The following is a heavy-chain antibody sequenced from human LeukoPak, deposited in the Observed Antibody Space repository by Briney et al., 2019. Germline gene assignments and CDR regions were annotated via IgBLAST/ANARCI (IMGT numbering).Heavy chain of an antibody. CDR2: IYHSGST. CDR1: GGSISSGGYS. V-gene: IGHV4-30-2*01. J-gene: IGHJ4*02. D-gene: IGHD5-18*01. Sequence: SETLSLTCAVSGGSISSGGYSWSWIRQPPGKGLEWIGYIYHSGSTYYNPPLKSRVTISVDRSKNQFSLKLSSVTAADTAVYYCARGDSGYSYGFDYWGQGTLVTVSS. CDR3: ARGDSGYSYGFDY.